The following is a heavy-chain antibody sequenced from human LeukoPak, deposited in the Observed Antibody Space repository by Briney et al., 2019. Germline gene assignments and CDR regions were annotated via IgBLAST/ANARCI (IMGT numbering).Heavy chain of an antibody. CDR3: ARSPSPYSSGWYFDY. D-gene: IGHD6-19*01. J-gene: IGHJ4*02. CDR1: GDIVSINSAA. Sequence: SQTLSLTCAISGDIVSINSAAWNWIRQSPSRGLEWLGRTYQRSKWYNDYAVSVKSRITINPDISKNQFSLQLNSVTPEDTAVYYCARSPSPYSSGWYFDYWGQGTLVTVSS. CDR2: TYQRSKWYN. V-gene: IGHV6-1*01.